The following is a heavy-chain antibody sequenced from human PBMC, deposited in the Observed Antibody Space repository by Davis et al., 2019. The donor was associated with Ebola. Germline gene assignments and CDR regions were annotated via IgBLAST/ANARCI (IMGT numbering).Heavy chain of an antibody. V-gene: IGHV5-51*01. Sequence: GESLKISCKGSDNTFTNYWIGWVRQMPGKGLEWMGIIYTGDSDTRYSPSFRGQVTISADKSTGTAYLQWGSLKASDTAMYYCASLRRTITGMDDGFDLWGQGTMVTVSS. CDR3: ASLRRTITGMDDGFDL. CDR1: DNTFTNYW. D-gene: IGHD1-20*01. J-gene: IGHJ3*01. CDR2: IYTGDSDT.